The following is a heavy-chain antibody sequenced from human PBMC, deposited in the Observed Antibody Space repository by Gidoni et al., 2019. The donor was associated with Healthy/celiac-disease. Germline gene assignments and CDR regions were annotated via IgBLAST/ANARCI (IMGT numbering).Heavy chain of an antibody. V-gene: IGHV3-48*01. CDR2: ISSSSSTI. CDR3: ARAWDSSGYYTN. D-gene: IGHD3-22*01. CDR1: GFPFSSYS. Sequence: EVQLVESGGGLVQPGGSLRLSCAASGFPFSSYSMNWVRQAPGKGLEWVSYISSSSSTIYYADSVKGRFTISRDNAKNSLYLQMNSLRAEDTAVYYCARAWDSSGYYTNWGQGTLVTVSS. J-gene: IGHJ4*02.